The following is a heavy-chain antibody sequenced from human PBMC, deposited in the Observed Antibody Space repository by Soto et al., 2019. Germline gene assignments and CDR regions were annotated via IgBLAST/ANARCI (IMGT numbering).Heavy chain of an antibody. J-gene: IGHJ6*02. CDR3: AGQRGYSGYDAYYYYGMDV. CDR1: GGSISSSSYY. Sequence: SETLSLTCTVSGGSISSSSYYWGWIRQPPGKGLEWIGSIYYSGSTYYNPSLKSRVTISVDTSKNQFSLKLSSVTAADTAVYYCAGQRGYSGYDAYYYYGMDVWGQGTTVTVSS. V-gene: IGHV4-39*01. D-gene: IGHD5-12*01. CDR2: IYYSGST.